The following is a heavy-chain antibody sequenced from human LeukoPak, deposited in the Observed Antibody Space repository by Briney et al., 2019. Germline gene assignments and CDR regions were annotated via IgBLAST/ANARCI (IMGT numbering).Heavy chain of an antibody. CDR2: IYTSGST. CDR3: ARVNPIAVAGTGDAFDI. CDR1: GGSISSYY. J-gene: IGHJ3*02. Sequence: SETLSLTCTVSGGSISSYYWSWVRQPAGKGLEWIGRIYTSGSTNYNPSLKSGVTMSVDTSKNQFSLKLSSVTAADTAVYYCARVNPIAVAGTGDAFDIWGQGTMVTVSS. V-gene: IGHV4-4*07. D-gene: IGHD6-19*01.